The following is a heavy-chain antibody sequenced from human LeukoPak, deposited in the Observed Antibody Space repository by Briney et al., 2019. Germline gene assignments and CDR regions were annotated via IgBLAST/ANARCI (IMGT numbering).Heavy chain of an antibody. CDR2: TYYRSKGYN. V-gene: IGHV6-1*01. CDR3: AREVFGGGYYDFWSGRPDFDY. D-gene: IGHD3-3*01. Sequence: SQTLSLTCAISGDSVSSNSAAWNWIRQSPSRGLEWLGRTYYRSKGYNDYAVSVKSRITINPDTSKNQFSLQLNSVTPEDTAVYYCAREVFGGGYYDFWSGRPDFDYWGQGTLVTVSS. J-gene: IGHJ4*02. CDR1: GDSVSSNSAA.